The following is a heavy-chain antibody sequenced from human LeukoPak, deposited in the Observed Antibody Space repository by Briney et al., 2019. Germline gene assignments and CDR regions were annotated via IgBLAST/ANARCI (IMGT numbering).Heavy chain of an antibody. CDR1: GYTFSSYG. CDR2: ISTYNGNT. Sequence: GASVKVSCKASGYTFSSYGISWVRQAPGQGLEWMGWISTYNGNTNYAQKVQGRVTMTTDTSTSTAYMELRSLRSDDTAVYYCARSGPGWVAFDVWGQGTMVTASS. J-gene: IGHJ3*01. V-gene: IGHV1-18*01. CDR3: ARSGPGWVAFDV. D-gene: IGHD6-19*01.